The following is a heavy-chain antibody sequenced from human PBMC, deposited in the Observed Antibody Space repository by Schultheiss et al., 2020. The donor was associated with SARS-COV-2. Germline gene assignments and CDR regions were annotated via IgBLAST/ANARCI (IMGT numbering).Heavy chain of an antibody. V-gene: IGHV3-23*01. J-gene: IGHJ6*02. CDR2: ISGSGGST. CDR3: ARVVVPAATYYYYGMDV. Sequence: GGSLRLSCAASGFTFDDYAMHWVRQAPGKGLEWVSAISGSGGSTYYPGSVKGRFTISRDNAKNTLYLQMNSLRAEDTAVYYCARVVVPAATYYYYGMDVWGQGTTVTVSS. CDR1: GFTFDDYA. D-gene: IGHD2-2*01.